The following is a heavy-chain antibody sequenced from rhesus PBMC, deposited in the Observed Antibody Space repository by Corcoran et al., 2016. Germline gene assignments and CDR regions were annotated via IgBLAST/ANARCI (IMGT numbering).Heavy chain of an antibody. J-gene: IGHJ4*01. D-gene: IGHD1-26*01. CDR3: ARDPTYNWNSLLLWY. Sequence: QVQLQESGPGLVKPSETLSLTCAVSGGSISDDYYWRWIRQPPGKGLEWIGYIYGSGGGTNYNPSLKHRVTIAIDTSKIQFYLKLSSVTAADTAVYYCARDPTYNWNSLLLWYWGQGVLVTVSS. CDR1: GGSISDDYY. V-gene: IGHV4-106*01. CDR2: IYGSGGGT.